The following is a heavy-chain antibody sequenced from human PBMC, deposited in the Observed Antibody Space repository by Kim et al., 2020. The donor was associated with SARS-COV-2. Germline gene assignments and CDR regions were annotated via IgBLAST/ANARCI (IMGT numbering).Heavy chain of an antibody. CDR3: ARRSVAGLDY. Sequence: ASVKVSCTTSGYTFNDYAINWVRQAPGQGFEWVGWINTKTGKTTYAQGFTGRFVFSLDTSVTTAYLQISGLKSEDTGIYYCARRSVAGLDYCGQGTLVTV. CDR2: INTKTGKT. V-gene: IGHV7-4-1*02. CDR1: GYTFNDYA. J-gene: IGHJ4*02. D-gene: IGHD3-10*01.